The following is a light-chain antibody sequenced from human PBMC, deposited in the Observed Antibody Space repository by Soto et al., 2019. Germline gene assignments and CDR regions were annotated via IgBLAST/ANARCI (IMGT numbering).Light chain of an antibody. CDR2: GAS. J-gene: IGKJ1*01. V-gene: IGKV3-20*01. CDR3: HQYESSWT. Sequence: EIVLTQSPGTLSLSPGERATLSCRASQSISSTFLAWYQHKPGQAPRVLIYGASRRAPAIPDRFSGGGSGTEFTLTISRLEPEDFAVYYCHQYESSWTFGQGTKVEVK. CDR1: QSISSTF.